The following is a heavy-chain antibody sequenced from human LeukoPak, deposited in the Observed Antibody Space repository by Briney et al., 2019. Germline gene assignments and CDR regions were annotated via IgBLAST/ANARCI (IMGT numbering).Heavy chain of an antibody. D-gene: IGHD2-15*01. Sequence: GSLRLSCAAPGFTFSSYDMHWVRQATGKGLEWVSTIGTAGNPYNQGSVKGRFTISRDDAKNSLYLQMNNLRAEDTAVYYCARDLGYCSGDVCYPAWFDPWGQG. V-gene: IGHV3-13*05. J-gene: IGHJ5*02. CDR2: IGTAGNP. CDR3: ARDLGYCSGDVCYPAWFDP. CDR1: GFTFSSYD.